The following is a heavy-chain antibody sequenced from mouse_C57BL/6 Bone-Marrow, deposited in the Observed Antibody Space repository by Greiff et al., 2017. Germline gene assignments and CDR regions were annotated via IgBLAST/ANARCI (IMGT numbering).Heavy chain of an antibody. CDR2: IDPANGNT. D-gene: IGHD1-1*01. Sequence: EVQLQQSVAELVRPGASVKLSCTASGFNIKNTYMHWVKQRPEQGLEWIGRIDPANGNTKYAPKFQGKATITADTSSNTAYLQLSSLTSEDTAIYYSAPYYYGSSYGAMDYWGQGTSVTVSS. V-gene: IGHV14-3*01. J-gene: IGHJ4*01. CDR3: APYYYGSSYGAMDY. CDR1: GFNIKNTY.